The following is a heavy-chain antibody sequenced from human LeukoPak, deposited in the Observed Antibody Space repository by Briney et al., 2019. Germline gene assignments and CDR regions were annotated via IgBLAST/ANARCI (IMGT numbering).Heavy chain of an antibody. J-gene: IGHJ6*02. D-gene: IGHD2-15*01. CDR1: GFPFSSYA. Sequence: GGSLRLSCSASGFPFSSYAMHWVRQAPGKGLEYVSAISDSGGSTYYADSVEGRFTISRDNSKNTLYLQMSSLRAEDTAVYFCVRGYSFGPYGMDVWGQGTTVTVSS. CDR3: VRGYSFGPYGMDV. V-gene: IGHV3-64D*09. CDR2: ISDSGGST.